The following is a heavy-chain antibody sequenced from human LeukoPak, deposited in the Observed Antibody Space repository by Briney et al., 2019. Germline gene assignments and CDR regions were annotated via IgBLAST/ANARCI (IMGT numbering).Heavy chain of an antibody. D-gene: IGHD3-22*01. J-gene: IGHJ6*03. CDR2: IRSKANSYAT. Sequence: PGGSLKLSCAASGFTFSGSAMHWVRQASGKGLEWVGRIRSKANSYATGYAASVKGRFTISRDDSKNTAYLQMNSLETEDTAVYYCTREYYYDSSGYYYYYYYMDVWGKGTTVTVSS. CDR1: GFTFSGSA. CDR3: TREYYYDSSGYYYYYYYMDV. V-gene: IGHV3-73*01.